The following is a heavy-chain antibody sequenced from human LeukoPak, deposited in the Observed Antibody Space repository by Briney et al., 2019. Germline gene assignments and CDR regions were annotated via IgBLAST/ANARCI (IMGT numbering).Heavy chain of an antibody. CDR3: ARGDCGGDCYSFDY. V-gene: IGHV4-30-4*01. D-gene: IGHD2-21*02. Sequence: SETLSLTCTVSGGSISSGDYYWSWIRQPPGKGLEWIGYIYYSGSTYYNPSLKSRVTISVGTSKNQFSLKLSSVTAADTAVYYCARGDCGGDCYSFDYWGQGTLVTVSS. J-gene: IGHJ4*02. CDR2: IYYSGST. CDR1: GGSISSGDYY.